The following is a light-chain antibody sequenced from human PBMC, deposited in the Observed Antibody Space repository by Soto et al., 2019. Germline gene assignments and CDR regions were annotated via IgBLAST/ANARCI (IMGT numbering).Light chain of an antibody. Sequence: DIQMTQSPPTLSASVGDRVTITCRASQSINSWLAWYQQKPGKAPKLLIYKASSLESGVPSRFSGSGSGTEFTLTISSLQPDDFATYYCQQYNSYSTWTFGQGTKVEIK. CDR2: KAS. V-gene: IGKV1-5*03. J-gene: IGKJ1*01. CDR1: QSINSW. CDR3: QQYNSYSTWT.